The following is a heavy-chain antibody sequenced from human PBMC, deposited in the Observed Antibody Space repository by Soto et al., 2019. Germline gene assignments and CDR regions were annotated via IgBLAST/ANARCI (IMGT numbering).Heavy chain of an antibody. CDR1: GFSFRSYA. V-gene: IGHV3-23*01. J-gene: IGHJ4*01. D-gene: IGHD3-22*01. CDR2: LSGSGEST. Sequence: QAGGSLRLSCAVSGFSFRSYAMNWLRQAPGKGLEWVSVLSGSGESTQYADSVKGRFTMSRDSSKNTVFLQMNSLRAEDTAIYYCAKTRHSSSFFDYCGQGTLVTVSS. CDR3: AKTRHSSSFFDY.